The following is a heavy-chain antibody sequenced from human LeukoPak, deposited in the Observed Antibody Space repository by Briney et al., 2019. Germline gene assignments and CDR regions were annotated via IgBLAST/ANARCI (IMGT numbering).Heavy chain of an antibody. Sequence: SETLSLTCTVSGGSISSYYWSWIRQPPGKGLEWIGYIYYSGSTNYNSSLRSRVTISVDTSKNQFSLKLRSVTAADTAVYYCARVRSSWYVGWFDPWGQGTLVTVSS. CDR2: IYYSGST. CDR1: GGSISSYY. V-gene: IGHV4-59*01. D-gene: IGHD6-13*01. CDR3: ARVRSSWYVGWFDP. J-gene: IGHJ5*02.